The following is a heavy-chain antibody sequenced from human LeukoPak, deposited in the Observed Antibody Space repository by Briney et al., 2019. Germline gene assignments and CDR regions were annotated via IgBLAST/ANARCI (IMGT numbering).Heavy chain of an antibody. CDR3: AKAPVTSCRGAFCYPFDD. CDR1: GFSVSTSA. J-gene: IGHJ4*01. V-gene: IGHV3-23*01. CDR2: ISGSGGGT. Sequence: GGSRRLSCAAAGFSVSTSARSWVRQAPGKGLEWVSGISGSGGGTYYADSVKGRFSISRDNSKNTLYLQMNSLRVEDAGVYYCAKAPVTSCRGAFCYPFDDWGHGTLVTVSS. D-gene: IGHD2-21*01.